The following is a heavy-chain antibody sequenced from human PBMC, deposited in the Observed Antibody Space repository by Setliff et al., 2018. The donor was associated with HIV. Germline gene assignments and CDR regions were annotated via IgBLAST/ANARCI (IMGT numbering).Heavy chain of an antibody. V-gene: IGHV4-39*07. D-gene: IGHD6-19*01. CDR2: IYYSGST. CDR3: ARGLYSSGWYGLYYYGMDV. CDR1: GGSIRTGAYY. J-gene: IGHJ6*02. Sequence: SETLSLTCTVSGGSIRTGAYYWGWIRQPPGKGLEWIGSIYYSGSTYYNPSLKSRVTISVDTSKNQFSLELSSVTAADTAVYYCARGLYSSGWYGLYYYGMDVWGQGTTVTVSS.